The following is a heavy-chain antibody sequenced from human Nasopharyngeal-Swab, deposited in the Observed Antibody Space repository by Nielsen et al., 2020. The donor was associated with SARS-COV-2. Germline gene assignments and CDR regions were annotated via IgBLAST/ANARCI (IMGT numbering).Heavy chain of an antibody. J-gene: IGHJ3*02. CDR1: GGSFSGYY. Sequence: GSLRLSCAVYGGSFSGYYWSWIRQPPGKGLEWIGEINHSGSTNYNPSLKSRVTMSVDTSKNQFSLKLSSVTAADTAVYYCARDLAARPRAAFDIWGQGTMVTVSS. V-gene: IGHV4-34*01. CDR2: INHSGST. CDR3: ARDLAARPRAAFDI. D-gene: IGHD6-6*01.